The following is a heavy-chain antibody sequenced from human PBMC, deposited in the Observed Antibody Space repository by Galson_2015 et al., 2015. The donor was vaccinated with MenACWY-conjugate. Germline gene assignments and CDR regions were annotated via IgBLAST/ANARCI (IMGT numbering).Heavy chain of an antibody. D-gene: IGHD1-26*01. J-gene: IGHJ3*01. CDR1: GDSVSSHGVA. V-gene: IGHV6-1*01. Sequence: CAISGDSVSSHGVALSWIRQSPSRGLEWLARTYYNSKWYYDYASSVRSRITINPDPSKNQISLHLRSVTPEDTAVYYCANGGRFFFAFDVWGQGTVVTVSS. CDR2: TYYNSKWYY. CDR3: ANGGRFFFAFDV.